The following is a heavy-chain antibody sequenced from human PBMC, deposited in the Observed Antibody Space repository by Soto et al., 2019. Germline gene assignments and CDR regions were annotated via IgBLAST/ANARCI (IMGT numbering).Heavy chain of an antibody. CDR1: GYRFSDYY. V-gene: IGHV1-2*02. CDR3: ARESGGATATLDYYYFYMDV. Sequence: QVQLVQSGAEVKKPGASVTVSCKASGYRFSDYYLHWVRQAPGQGPEWMGWMNPNSGGTKYAQKCKGRVTMTRDTSVRTAFMELNWLKSDDTAVYYCARESGGATATLDYYYFYMDVWGIGTTVTVSS. J-gene: IGHJ6*03. D-gene: IGHD1-26*01. CDR2: MNPNSGGT.